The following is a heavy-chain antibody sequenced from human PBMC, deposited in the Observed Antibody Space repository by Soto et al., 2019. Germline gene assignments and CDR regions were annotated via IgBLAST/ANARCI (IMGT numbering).Heavy chain of an antibody. D-gene: IGHD6-25*01. CDR3: AREGGRGMAV. CDR1: GYTFTRYD. Sequence: QVQLVQSGAEVKKPGASVKVSCKASGYTFTRYDINWVRQATGQGLEWMGWMNPNSANAGYAQKFQGRVTMTRNNSISTAYRELSSLGSEDTGVYYCAREGGRGMAVWGQGTTVTVSS. J-gene: IGHJ6*02. CDR2: MNPNSANA. V-gene: IGHV1-8*01.